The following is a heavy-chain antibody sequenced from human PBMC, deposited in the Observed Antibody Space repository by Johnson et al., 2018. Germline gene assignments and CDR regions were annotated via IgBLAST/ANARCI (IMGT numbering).Heavy chain of an antibody. CDR1: GFTFSNYG. CDR2: TSYDGSNK. V-gene: IGHV3-30*18. Sequence: VQLVESGGGVVQPGRSLRLSCAASGFTFSNYGMHWVRQAPGKGLEWVAVTSYDGSNKYYADSVKGRFTISRDNSKNPLYLQMNSVGAGDTAGFYCAKSWPYYDFWSGYMDVWGQGTTVTVSS. CDR3: AKSWPYYDFWSGYMDV. J-gene: IGHJ6*03. D-gene: IGHD3-3*01.